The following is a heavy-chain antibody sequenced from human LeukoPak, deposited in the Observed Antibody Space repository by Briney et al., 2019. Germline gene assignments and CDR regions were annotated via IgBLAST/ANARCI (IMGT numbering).Heavy chain of an antibody. CDR2: IWYDGSNK. V-gene: IGHV3-33*01. Sequence: GGSLRLSCAASGFTFSSYDMHWVRQAPGKGLEWVAVIWYDGSNKYYADSVKGRFTISRDNSKNTLYLQMNSLRAEDTAVYYCARWRDSSSWYWGNWFDPWGQGTLVTVSS. CDR3: ARWRDSSSWYWGNWFDP. D-gene: IGHD6-13*01. J-gene: IGHJ5*02. CDR1: GFTFSSYD.